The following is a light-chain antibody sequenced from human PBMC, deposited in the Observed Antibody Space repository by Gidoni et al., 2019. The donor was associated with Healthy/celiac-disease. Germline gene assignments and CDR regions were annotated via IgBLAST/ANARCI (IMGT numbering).Light chain of an antibody. V-gene: IGLV3-19*01. J-gene: IGLJ1*01. CDR1: SLRSYY. CDR2: GKN. CDR3: NSRDSSGNHLEV. Sequence: SSELTQDPAVSVALGQTVRITCKGDSLRSYYASWYQQKPGQAPVLVIYGKNNRPSGIPDRFSGSSSGNTASLTITGAQAEDEADYYCNSRDSSGNHLEVFGTGTKVTVL.